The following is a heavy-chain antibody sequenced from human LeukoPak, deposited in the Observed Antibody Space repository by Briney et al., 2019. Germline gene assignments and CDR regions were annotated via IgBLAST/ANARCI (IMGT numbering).Heavy chain of an antibody. D-gene: IGHD3-9*01. CDR1: GFTFSSYW. CDR2: INSDGSTT. CDR3: ARGTDDIDI. Sequence: GGSLRLSCAASGFTFSSYWMHWVRQAPGKGLVWVSRINSDGSTTSYADSVKGRFSISRFNAKETLYLQMNSLRVEDTAVYYCARGTDDIDIWGQGTLVTVSS. J-gene: IGHJ3*02. V-gene: IGHV3-74*01.